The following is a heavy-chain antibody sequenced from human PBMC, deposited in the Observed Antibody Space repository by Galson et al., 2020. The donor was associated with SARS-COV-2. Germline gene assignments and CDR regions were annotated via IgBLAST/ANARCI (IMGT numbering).Heavy chain of an antibody. CDR3: TTDDTSEHSPNNYYYYYGMDV. CDR2: IKSKTDGGTT. V-gene: IGHV3-15*07. J-gene: IGHJ6*02. CDR1: GFTFSNAW. D-gene: IGHD1-1*01. Sequence: GGSLRLSCAASGFTFSNAWMNWVRQAPGKGLEWVGRIKSKTDGGTTDYAAPVKGRFTISRDDSKNTLYLQMNSLKTEDTAVYYCTTDDTSEHSPNNYYYYYGMDVWGQGTTVTVSS.